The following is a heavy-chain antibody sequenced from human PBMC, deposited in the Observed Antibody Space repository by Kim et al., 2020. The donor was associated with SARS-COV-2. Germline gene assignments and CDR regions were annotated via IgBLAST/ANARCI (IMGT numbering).Heavy chain of an antibody. CDR2: IWYDGRNK. V-gene: IGHV3-33*06. CDR1: GFTFNRYA. J-gene: IGHJ4*02. CDR3: AKDLHESYSFDY. Sequence: GGSLRLSCAASGFTFNRYAMHWLRQVPGKGLEWVSVIWYDGRNKYYADSVKGRFTISRDNSENTLYLQMNSLRAEDTAIYYCAKDLHESYSFDYWGQGTLVTVSS. D-gene: IGHD1-26*01.